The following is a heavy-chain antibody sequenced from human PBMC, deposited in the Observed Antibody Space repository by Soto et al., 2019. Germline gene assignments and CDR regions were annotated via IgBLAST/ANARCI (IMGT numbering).Heavy chain of an antibody. J-gene: IGHJ4*02. CDR3: ARGGGYDLIFYGDPAGGAPYDY. D-gene: IGHD5-12*01. Sequence: SETLSLTCAVYGGSFSGYYWSWIRQPPGKGLEWIGEINHSGSTNYNPSLKSRVTISVDTSKNQFSLKLSSVTAADTAVYYCARGGGYDLIFYGDPAGGAPYDYWGQGTLVTVSS. CDR1: GGSFSGYY. V-gene: IGHV4-34*01. CDR2: INHSGST.